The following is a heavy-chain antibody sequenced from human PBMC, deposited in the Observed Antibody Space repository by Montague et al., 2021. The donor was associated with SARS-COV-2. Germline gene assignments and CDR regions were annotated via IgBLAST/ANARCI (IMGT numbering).Heavy chain of an antibody. Sequence: SLRLSCAASGFTFSSYEMNWVRQAPGKGLEWAQYISPSGRTITYADPVKGRFTIPRDNARNSLSLQMNSLRGDDAAVYYWPICDPIGVFDIWGQGTTVTVSS. CDR2: ISPSGRTI. CDR3: PICDPIGVFDI. D-gene: IGHD2-2*01. CDR1: GFTFSSYE. J-gene: IGHJ3*02. V-gene: IGHV3-48*03.